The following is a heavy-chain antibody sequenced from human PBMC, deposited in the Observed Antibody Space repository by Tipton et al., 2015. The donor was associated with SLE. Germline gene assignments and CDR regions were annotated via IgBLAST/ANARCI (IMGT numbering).Heavy chain of an antibody. CDR2: IYSGGST. CDR1: GFTVSSNY. CDR3: ARDRDSSGYYGFDY. D-gene: IGHD3-22*01. V-gene: IGHV3-66*01. Sequence: SLRLSRAASGFTVSSNYMSWVRQAPGKGLEWVSVIYSGGSTYYADSVKGRFTISRDNSKNTLYLQMNSLRAEDTAVYYCARDRDSSGYYGFDYWGQGTLVTVSS. J-gene: IGHJ4*02.